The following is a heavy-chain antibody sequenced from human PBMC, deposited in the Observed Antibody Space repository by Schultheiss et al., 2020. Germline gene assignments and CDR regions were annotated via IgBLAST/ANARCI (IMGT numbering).Heavy chain of an antibody. Sequence: GESLKISCAASGFTFSSSGMHWVRQAPGKGLEWVAFILYDGSTKYHVDSVRGRFTISRDNSKNTLYLQMNSLRPEDTAVYYCAKVTSEGAPLDYWGQGTLVTVSS. V-gene: IGHV3-30*18. D-gene: IGHD3-16*01. CDR3: AKVTSEGAPLDY. CDR1: GFTFSSSG. CDR2: ILYDGSTK. J-gene: IGHJ4*02.